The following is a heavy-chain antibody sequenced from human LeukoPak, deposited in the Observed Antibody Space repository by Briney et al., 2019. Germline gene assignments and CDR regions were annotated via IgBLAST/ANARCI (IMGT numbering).Heavy chain of an antibody. Sequence: SVKVSCKASGGTFSSYAISWVRQAPGQGLEWMGGIIPIFGTANHAQKFQGRVTITADESTSTAYMELSSLRSEDTAVYYCAREPYYYDSSGYPLYYYYGMDVWGQGTTVTVSS. CDR3: AREPYYYDSSGYPLYYYYGMDV. D-gene: IGHD3-22*01. CDR1: GGTFSSYA. V-gene: IGHV1-69*13. CDR2: IIPIFGTA. J-gene: IGHJ6*02.